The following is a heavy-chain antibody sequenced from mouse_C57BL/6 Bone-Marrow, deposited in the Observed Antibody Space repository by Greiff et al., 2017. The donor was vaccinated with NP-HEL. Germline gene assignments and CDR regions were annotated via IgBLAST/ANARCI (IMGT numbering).Heavy chain of an antibody. V-gene: IGHV1-81*01. CDR1: GYTFTSYG. CDR2: IYPRSGNT. Sequence: VQLQESGAELARPGASVKLSCKASGYTFTSYGISWVKQRTGQGLEWIGEIYPRSGNTYYNEKFKGKATLTADKSSSTAYMELRSLTSEDSAVYFCARSTYYGSSSYAMDYWGQGTSVTVSS. D-gene: IGHD1-1*01. J-gene: IGHJ4*01. CDR3: ARSTYYGSSSYAMDY.